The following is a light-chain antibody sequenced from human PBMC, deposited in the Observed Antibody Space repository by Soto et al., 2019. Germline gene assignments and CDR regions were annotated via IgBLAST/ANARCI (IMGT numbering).Light chain of an antibody. J-gene: IGKJ3*01. V-gene: IGKV1-5*03. CDR2: KAS. Sequence: DIQMTQSPSTLSASVGDRVTITCRASQSISSWLAWYQQKPGKAPKLLIYKASTLESGVPSRFSGSGSGTEFTLPITSLPPDDFATYSSQQPSPFGPGTKVD. CDR3: QQPSP. CDR1: QSISSW.